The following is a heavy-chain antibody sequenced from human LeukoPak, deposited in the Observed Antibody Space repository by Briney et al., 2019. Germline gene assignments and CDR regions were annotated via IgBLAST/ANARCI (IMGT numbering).Heavy chain of an antibody. CDR3: ARDAISRGIVDY. V-gene: IGHV1-2*02. CDR1: VYIFTDYY. D-gene: IGHD3-10*01. CDR2: INPDSGGT. Sequence: GASVKVSCKASVYIFTDYYVHWVRQAPGQGLEWMGWINPDSGGTNFAQKFQGRVTMTRDTSISTAYMEVSRLKSDDTAVYYCARDAISRGIVDYWGQGTLVTVSS. J-gene: IGHJ4*02.